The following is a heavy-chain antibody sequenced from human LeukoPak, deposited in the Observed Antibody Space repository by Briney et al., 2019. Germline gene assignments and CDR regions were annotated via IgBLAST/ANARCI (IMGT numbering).Heavy chain of an antibody. CDR2: IRSSSSTR. CDR3: ARDRRGGVAGTEDGGGFDC. CDR1: GFTFSSYS. J-gene: IGHJ4*02. Sequence: PGGSLRLSCAASGFTFSSYSMNSVRQAPGKGLEWVSYIRSSSSTRYYADSVRGRFTISRDNAKNSLYLHMNSLRDEDTAVYYCARDRRGGVAGTEDGGGFDCWGQGTLVTVSS. D-gene: IGHD6-19*01. V-gene: IGHV3-48*02.